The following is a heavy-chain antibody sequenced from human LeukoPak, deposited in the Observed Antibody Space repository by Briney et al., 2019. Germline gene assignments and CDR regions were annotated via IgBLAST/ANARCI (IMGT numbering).Heavy chain of an antibody. J-gene: IGHJ4*02. CDR2: ISSSSSTI. CDR1: GFTFDDYA. V-gene: IGHV3-48*04. Sequence: PGRSLRLSCAASGFTFDDYAMHWVRQAPGKGLEWVSYISSSSSTIYYADSVKGGFTISRDNAKNSLYLQMNSLRAEDTAVYYCARSGRYFDDYWGQGTLVTVSS. CDR3: ARSGRYFDDY. D-gene: IGHD3-9*01.